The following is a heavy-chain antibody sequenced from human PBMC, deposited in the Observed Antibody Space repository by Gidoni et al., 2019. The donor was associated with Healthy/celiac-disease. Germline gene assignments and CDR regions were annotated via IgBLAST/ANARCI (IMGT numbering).Heavy chain of an antibody. J-gene: IGHJ4*02. V-gene: IGHV3-23*01. CDR3: AKVRVYGSGVRYFDY. CDR2: ISGSGGSP. Sequence: EVQLLESGGGLVQPGGSLRLSCAASGFTFSSYAMSGVRQAPGKGLGRVSAISGSGGSPNSANAVQGRFTISRDNSKNTLDLQMNSLRDEDTAVYYCAKVRVYGSGVRYFDYWGQGTLVTVSS. CDR1: GFTFSSYA. D-gene: IGHD3-10*01.